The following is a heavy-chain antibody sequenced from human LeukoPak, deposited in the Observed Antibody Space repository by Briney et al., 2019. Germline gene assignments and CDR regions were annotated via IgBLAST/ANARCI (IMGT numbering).Heavy chain of an antibody. D-gene: IGHD6-13*01. J-gene: IGHJ5*02. CDR3: ARDYSSSWANWFDP. CDR1: GGSISSYY. V-gene: IGHV4-59*01. Sequence: SETLSLTCTVSGGSISSYYWSWLRQPPGKGLEWIGYIYYSGSTNYNPPLKSRVTISVDTSKNQFSLKLSSVTAADTAVYYCARDYSSSWANWFDPWGQGTLVTVSS. CDR2: IYYSGST.